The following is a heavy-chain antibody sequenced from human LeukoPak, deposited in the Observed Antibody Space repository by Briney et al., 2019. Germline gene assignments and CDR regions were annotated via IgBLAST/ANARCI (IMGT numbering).Heavy chain of an antibody. CDR1: GDSSRNSNHY. Sequence: TSETLSLTCSVSGDSSRNSNHYWGWVRQPPGKGLEWLGTIYDNRNTYYSACVWGRITIYVDRSTNEFSLSLTSMPTAHPAVYFCISHEEEDGHNAKPFASWGQGTLLTVSP. J-gene: IGHJ4*02. CDR3: ISHEEEDGHNAKPFAS. V-gene: IGHV4-39*01. CDR2: IYDNRNT. D-gene: IGHD5-24*01.